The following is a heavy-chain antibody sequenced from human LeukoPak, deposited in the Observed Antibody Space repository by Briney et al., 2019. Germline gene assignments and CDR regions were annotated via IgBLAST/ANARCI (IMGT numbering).Heavy chain of an antibody. Sequence: ASVKVSCKASGYTFTSYGISWVRQAPGQGLEWMGWISTFNGNRHYAQKLQDRVTMTTDTSTSTVYMELRSLRSDDTAVYYCARGVLSGSAPFDYWGQGTLVIVSS. D-gene: IGHD1-26*01. CDR2: ISTFNGNR. J-gene: IGHJ4*02. CDR3: ARGVLSGSAPFDY. CDR1: GYTFTSYG. V-gene: IGHV1-18*01.